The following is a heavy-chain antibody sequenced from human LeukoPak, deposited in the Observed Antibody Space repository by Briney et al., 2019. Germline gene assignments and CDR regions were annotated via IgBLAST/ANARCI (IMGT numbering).Heavy chain of an antibody. CDR2: ITSSTTYI. D-gene: IGHD2-2*01. J-gene: IGHJ2*01. CDR3: ATSPPECSSPTCYLPWYFDH. Sequence: GGSLRLSCAASGFTFTNFSMSWVRQTPGRGLEWVSSITSSTTYIYYANSVRGRFTISRDNTKNSLYLQMNSLRAEDTAVYHCATSPPECSSPTCYLPWYFDHWGRGTLVTVSS. CDR1: GFTFTNFS. V-gene: IGHV3-21*01.